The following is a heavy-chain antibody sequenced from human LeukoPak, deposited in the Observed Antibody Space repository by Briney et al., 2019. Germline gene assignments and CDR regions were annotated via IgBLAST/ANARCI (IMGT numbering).Heavy chain of an antibody. D-gene: IGHD6-13*01. Sequence: SETLSLTCTVSGGSFSSDSYYWSWIRQPPGKGLEWIGSIFYSGSTNYNPSLKSRVTISVDTSKNQFSLKLSSVTAADTAVYYCARGTGGAAAGAQDFDYWGQGTLVTVSS. CDR1: GGSFSSDSYY. V-gene: IGHV4-61*01. J-gene: IGHJ4*02. CDR3: ARGTGGAAAGAQDFDY. CDR2: IFYSGST.